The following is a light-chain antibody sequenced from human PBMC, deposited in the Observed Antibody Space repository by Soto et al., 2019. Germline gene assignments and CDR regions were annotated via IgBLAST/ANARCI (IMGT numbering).Light chain of an antibody. CDR3: QQYGSSPRT. CDR2: DAS. V-gene: IGKV3D-20*01. Sequence: TQSPSTLSASVGDRVTITCRASQSISRWLAWYQQKPGLAPRLLIFDASRRATGIPDRFSGSGSGTDFTLTISRLEPEDFAVYYCQQYGSSPRTFGQGTKVDIK. CDR1: QSISRW. J-gene: IGKJ1*01.